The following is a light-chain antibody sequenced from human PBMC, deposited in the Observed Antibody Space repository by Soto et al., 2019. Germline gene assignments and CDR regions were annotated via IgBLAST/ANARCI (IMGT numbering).Light chain of an antibody. CDR2: KAS. J-gene: IGKJ1*01. CDR3: QQYSDHWT. CDR1: RSIINW. Sequence: DIQLTQSPSTLSASVGDRVTITCRASRSIINWLAWYQQKSGKGPKLLLYKASNLQTGVPSRFSGSGYGTECTLTISSLQPDDVADYYCQQYSDHWTFGQGTKVEIK. V-gene: IGKV1-5*03.